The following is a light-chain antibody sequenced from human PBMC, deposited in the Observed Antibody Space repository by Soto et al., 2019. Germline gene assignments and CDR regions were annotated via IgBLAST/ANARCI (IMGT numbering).Light chain of an antibody. CDR1: SSDVGGYNY. Sequence: QSVLTQPASVSGSPGQSITISCTGTSSDVGGYNYVSWYQQHPGKAPKSMIYDVSNRPSGVSNRFSGSKSGNTASLTISGLQAEDEADYYCSSYTSSSTSVVFGGGTKVTVL. V-gene: IGLV2-14*01. CDR3: SSYTSSSTSVV. J-gene: IGLJ2*01. CDR2: DVS.